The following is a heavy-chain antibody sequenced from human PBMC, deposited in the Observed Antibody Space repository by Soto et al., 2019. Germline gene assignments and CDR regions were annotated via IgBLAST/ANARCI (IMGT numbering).Heavy chain of an antibody. D-gene: IGHD4-17*01. J-gene: IGHJ4*02. Sequence: QVQLVESGGGEVQPGRSQRLSCSASGFTFSSYGMHWVRQAPGKGLECVAFISYDGFNKYYADSVQGRFTISRDNSQNTLSLQMNSLRPDDTALYYCAKDKMDYGLFDSWGRGTLVTVSS. CDR1: GFTFSSYG. CDR3: AKDKMDYGLFDS. CDR2: ISYDGFNK. V-gene: IGHV3-30*18.